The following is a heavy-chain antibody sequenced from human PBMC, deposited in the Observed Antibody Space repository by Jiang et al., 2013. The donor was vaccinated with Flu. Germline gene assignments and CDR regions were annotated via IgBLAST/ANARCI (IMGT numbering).Heavy chain of an antibody. V-gene: IGHV6-1*01. CDR2: TYYRTKWYS. Sequence: QTLSLTCAISGGQWSLNNGASWNWIRQSPSRGLEWLGRTYYRTKWYSDYAVSVRGRITVTPDTSKNHFSLQLSSVTPDDTAVYYCAKGGSGATVSLFHYWGQGTPVTVSS. J-gene: IGHJ4*02. CDR3: AKGGSGATVSLFHY. D-gene: IGHD1-1*01. CDR1: GGQWSLNNGAS.